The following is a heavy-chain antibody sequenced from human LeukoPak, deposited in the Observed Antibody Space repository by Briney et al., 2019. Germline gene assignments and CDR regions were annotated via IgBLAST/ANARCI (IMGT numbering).Heavy chain of an antibody. J-gene: IGHJ6*02. D-gene: IGHD5-24*01. CDR2: IYYSGST. CDR1: GGSISSSSYY. CDR3: ARARRDGYNFYYYGMDV. Sequence: SETLSLTCTVSGGSISSSSYYWSWIRQPPGKGLEWIGYIYYSGSTNYNPSLKSRVTISVDTSKNQFSLKLSSVTAADTAVYYCARARRDGYNFYYYGMDVWGQGTTVTVSS. V-gene: IGHV4-61*01.